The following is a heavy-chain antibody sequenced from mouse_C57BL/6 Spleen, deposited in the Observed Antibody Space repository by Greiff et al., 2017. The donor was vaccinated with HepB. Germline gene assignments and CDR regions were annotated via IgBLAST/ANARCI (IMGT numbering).Heavy chain of an antibody. J-gene: IGHJ4*01. D-gene: IGHD3-2*02. CDR1: GYTFTSYW. CDR2: IYPGSGST. CDR3: ALDSSGYGAMDY. Sequence: QVQLKQPGAELVKPGASVKMSCKASGYTFTSYWITWVKQRPGQGLEWIGDIYPGSGSTNYNEKFKSKATLTVDTSSSTAYMQLSSLTSEDSAVYYCALDSSGYGAMDYWGQGTSVTVSS. V-gene: IGHV1-55*01.